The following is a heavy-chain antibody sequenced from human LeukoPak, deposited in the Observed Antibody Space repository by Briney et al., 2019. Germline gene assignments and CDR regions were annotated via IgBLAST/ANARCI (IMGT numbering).Heavy chain of an antibody. CDR2: INTRNGNT. D-gene: IGHD3-10*01. CDR3: ARGGGSYYCDS. Sequence: ASVKVSCKASGYTFTNYGASWVRQVPGQGLQWVGWINTRNGNTNYAPKLQGRVIMTTGTATTTVYMELSSLTSDDTGVYYCARGGGSYYCDSWGQGTLVTVSS. CDR1: GYTFTNYG. J-gene: IGHJ4*02. V-gene: IGHV1-18*01.